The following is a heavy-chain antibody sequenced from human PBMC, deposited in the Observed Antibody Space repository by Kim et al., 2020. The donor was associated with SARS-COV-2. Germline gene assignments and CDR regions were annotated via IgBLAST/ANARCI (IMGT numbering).Heavy chain of an antibody. CDR2: ISGSGGST. CDR3: AKDGITMVRGAADLDY. V-gene: IGHV3-23*01. D-gene: IGHD3-10*01. CDR1: GFTFSSYA. Sequence: GGSLRLSCAASGFTFSSYAMSWVRQAPGKGLEWVSAISGSGGSTYYADSVKGRFTISRDNSKNTLYLQMNSLRAEDTAVYYCAKDGITMVRGAADLDYWGQGTLVTVSS. J-gene: IGHJ4*02.